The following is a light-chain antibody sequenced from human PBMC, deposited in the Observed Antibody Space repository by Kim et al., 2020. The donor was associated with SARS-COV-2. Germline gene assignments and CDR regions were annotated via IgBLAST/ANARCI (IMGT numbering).Light chain of an antibody. CDR3: SSYTSDSTLQ. CDR2: DVS. V-gene: IGLV2-14*03. CDR1: YNDIGGYNY. Sequence: SALTQPASVSGSPGQSITISCSGTYNDIGGYNYVSWYQQLPGKAPRLLIFDVSNRPSGVSDRFSASKSGNTASLTISGLQAEDEGIYYCSSYTSDSTLQFGGGTMLTVL. J-gene: IGLJ2*01.